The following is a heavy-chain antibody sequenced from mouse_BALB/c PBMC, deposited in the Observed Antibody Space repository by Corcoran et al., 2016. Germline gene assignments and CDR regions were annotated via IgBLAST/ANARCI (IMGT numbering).Heavy chain of an antibody. Sequence: EVQLQQSGPELVKPGASVKISCKTSGYTFTEYTMHWVKPSHGKGLEWIGGINPNIGGTSYNQKFKGKATLTVDKSSSTAYRELRSLTSEDSSVYYCARERDDYYFAYWGQGTLVTVSA. CDR3: ARERDDYYFAY. J-gene: IGHJ3*01. CDR2: INPNIGGT. D-gene: IGHD2-3*01. V-gene: IGHV1-18*01. CDR1: GYTFTEYT.